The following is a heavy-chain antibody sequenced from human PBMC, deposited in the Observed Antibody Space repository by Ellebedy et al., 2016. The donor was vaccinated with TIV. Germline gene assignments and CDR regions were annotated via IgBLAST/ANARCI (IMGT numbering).Heavy chain of an antibody. Sequence: PGGSLRLSCSVSGGSISSDYWSWIRQPPGKGLEWIGYLYNSGRTKYNPSLKSRVTISVDTSENKFSLKLSSVTAADTAVYYCARSSSGLSSYSYYGLDVWGQGTTVTVSS. V-gene: IGHV4-59*01. D-gene: IGHD6-19*01. CDR2: LYNSGRT. CDR3: ARSSSGLSSYSYYGLDV. CDR1: GGSISSDY. J-gene: IGHJ6*02.